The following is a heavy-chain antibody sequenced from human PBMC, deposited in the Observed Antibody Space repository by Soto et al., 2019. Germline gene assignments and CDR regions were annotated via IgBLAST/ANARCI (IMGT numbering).Heavy chain of an antibody. J-gene: IGHJ4*02. Sequence: VQLVQSGAEVKKPGASVKVSCQASGYTFISYDINWVRQAPGQGLEWMGWMNPNRGNTDYAQKFQGRVTMTRNTSITTAYMELRSLTSEDTAVYFCVRGLYTGYEWGDHWGQGTLITVSS. CDR3: VRGLYTGYEWGDH. CDR1: GYTFISYD. D-gene: IGHD5-12*01. V-gene: IGHV1-8*01. CDR2: MNPNRGNT.